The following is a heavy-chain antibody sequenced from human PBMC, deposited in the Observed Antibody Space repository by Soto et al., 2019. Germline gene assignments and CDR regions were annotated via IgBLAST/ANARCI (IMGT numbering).Heavy chain of an antibody. CDR2: IYYSGST. Sequence: QVQLQESGPGLVKPSETLSLTCTVSGGSISSYYWSWIRQPPGKGLEWIGYIYYSGSTNYNPSLKSRVTISVDTSKNQFSLKLSSVTAADTAVYYCARLLVDDSSGYSLIDAFDIWGQGTMVTVSS. J-gene: IGHJ3*02. CDR1: GGSISSYY. CDR3: ARLLVDDSSGYSLIDAFDI. D-gene: IGHD3-22*01. V-gene: IGHV4-59*08.